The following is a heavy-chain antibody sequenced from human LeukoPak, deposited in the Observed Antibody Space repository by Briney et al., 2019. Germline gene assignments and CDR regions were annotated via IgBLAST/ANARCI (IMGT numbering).Heavy chain of an antibody. CDR3: AKSLDMVRGVIIL. Sequence: GGSLRLSCAASGFTFTNYAMSWVRQAPGKGLEWVSGISGNGISTYYADSVKGRFTISRDNSKSTLYLQMDSLRAEDTAVYYCAKSLDMVRGVIILWGQGTLVTVSS. CDR1: GFTFTNYA. J-gene: IGHJ4*02. D-gene: IGHD3-10*01. V-gene: IGHV3-23*01. CDR2: ISGNGIST.